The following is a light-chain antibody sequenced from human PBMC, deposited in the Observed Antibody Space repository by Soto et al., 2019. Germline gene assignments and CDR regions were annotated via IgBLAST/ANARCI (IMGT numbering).Light chain of an antibody. CDR2: QAS. J-gene: IGKJ2*01. CDR3: QQYYTYPYT. V-gene: IGKV1-5*03. Sequence: DIQMTQSPSTLSSSVGDRVTITCRASHSISVWLAWYQQKPGKAPKLLIYQASTLESGVPSRFSGRGSGTDCTLTISSLQPDDFATYYCQQYYTYPYTFGQGTPLEIK. CDR1: HSISVW.